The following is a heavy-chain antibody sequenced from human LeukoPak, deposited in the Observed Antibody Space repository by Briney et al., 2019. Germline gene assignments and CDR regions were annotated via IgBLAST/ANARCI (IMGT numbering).Heavy chain of an antibody. D-gene: IGHD5-12*01. CDR1: GFTFSDFA. CDR3: AKRRGYSGYDYFDY. CDR2: IGDSGGIT. J-gene: IGHJ4*02. V-gene: IGHV3-23*01. Sequence: GGSLRLSRAVSGFTFSDFAMSWVRQAPGKGLEWVSTIGDSGGITYYADSVKGRFIISRDNSKNTLDLQMNSLRAEDTAVYYCAKRRGYSGYDYFDYWGQGTLVTVSS.